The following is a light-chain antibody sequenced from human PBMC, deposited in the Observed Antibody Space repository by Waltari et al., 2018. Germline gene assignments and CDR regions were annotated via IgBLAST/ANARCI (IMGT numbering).Light chain of an antibody. CDR1: RTLVYIDVHTY. CDR3: MQGTYWRT. Sequence: EVVMTQSPPSLPVTLGQAASISCTSSRTLVYIDVHTYLNWFHQRPGQSPRRLIYKVSNRDSGVPDRFSGSGSGTNFTLKISSVEAEDVGVYYCMQGTYWRTFGQGTKV. CDR2: KVS. V-gene: IGKV2-30*01. J-gene: IGKJ1*01.